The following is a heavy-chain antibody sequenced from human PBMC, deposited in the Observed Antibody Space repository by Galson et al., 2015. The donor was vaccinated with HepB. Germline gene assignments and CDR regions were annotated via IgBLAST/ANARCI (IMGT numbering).Heavy chain of an antibody. V-gene: IGHV1-8*01. CDR1: GYTFTSYD. CDR3: VRGVTSIAVRADRFDP. J-gene: IGHJ5*02. Sequence: SVKVSCKASGYTFTSYDINWVRQATGQGLEWMGWMNPNGGNTGYAQKFRGRGTMTRNTSISTAYMELSSLRSEDTAVYYCVRGVTSIAVRADRFDPWGQGTLVTVSS. D-gene: IGHD6-6*01. CDR2: MNPNGGNT.